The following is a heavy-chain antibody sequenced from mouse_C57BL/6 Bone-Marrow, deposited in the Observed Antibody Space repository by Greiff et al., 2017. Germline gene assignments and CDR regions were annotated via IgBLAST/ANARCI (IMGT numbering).Heavy chain of an antibody. Sequence: DVMLVESGGGLVKPGGSLKLSCAASGFTFSDYGMHWVRQAPEKGLEWVAYISSGSSTIYYADTVKGRFTISRDNAKNTLFLQMTRLRSEDTAMYYCARVSNWDPWFAYWGQGTLVTVSA. J-gene: IGHJ3*01. V-gene: IGHV5-17*01. D-gene: IGHD4-1*01. CDR3: ARVSNWDPWFAY. CDR1: GFTFSDYG. CDR2: ISSGSSTI.